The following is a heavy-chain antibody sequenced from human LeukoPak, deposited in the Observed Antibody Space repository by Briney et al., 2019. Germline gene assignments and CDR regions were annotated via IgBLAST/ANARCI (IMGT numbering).Heavy chain of an antibody. CDR3: ASYPRSVPTPPFDY. Sequence: VASVKVSCKASGYTFTAQYMHWLRQAPGQGLEWMGWINPNNGDTKYAQSFLGRVIMTRDMSTTTAYMELSSLRSDDTAVYFCASYPRSVPTPPFDYWGQGTLVTVSS. J-gene: IGHJ4*02. CDR2: INPNNGDT. CDR1: GYTFTAQY. V-gene: IGHV1-2*02. D-gene: IGHD2-2*01.